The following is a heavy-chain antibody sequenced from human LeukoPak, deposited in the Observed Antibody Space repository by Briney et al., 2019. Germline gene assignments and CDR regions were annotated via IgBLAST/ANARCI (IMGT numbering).Heavy chain of an antibody. D-gene: IGHD6-13*01. CDR2: IYYSGST. V-gene: IGHV4-59*01. CDR3: ARDSGIAAAGANYYYGMDV. CDR1: GGSISSYY. Sequence: SETLSLTCTVSGGSISSYYWSWIRQPPGKGLEWIGYIYYSGSTDYNPSLKSRVTISVDTSKNQFSLKLSSVTAADTAVHYCARDSGIAAAGANYYYGMDVWGQGTTVTVSS. J-gene: IGHJ6*02.